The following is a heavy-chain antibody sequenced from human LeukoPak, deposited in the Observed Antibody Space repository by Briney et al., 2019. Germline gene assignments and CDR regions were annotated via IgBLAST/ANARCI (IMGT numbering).Heavy chain of an antibody. CDR2: VSTYNGKT. J-gene: IGHJ3*01. D-gene: IGHD1-26*01. CDR1: GYIFSNYA. CDR3: ARDQSGHPLEDAFEV. V-gene: IGHV1-18*01. Sequence: GASVKVSCKASGYIFSNYAVSWVRQAPGHGLEWMGWVSTYNGKTNYAQKFQDRVTMTTDTSTRIVYMDLRSLRPDDTPMYYCARDQSGHPLEDAFEVWGQGTMVIVSS.